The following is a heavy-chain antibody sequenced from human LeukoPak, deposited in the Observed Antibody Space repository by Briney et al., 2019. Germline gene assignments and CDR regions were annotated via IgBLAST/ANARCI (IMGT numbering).Heavy chain of an antibody. D-gene: IGHD3-10*01. J-gene: IGHJ6*02. CDR1: GFTFSSYA. CDR2: ISYDGSNK. CDR3: ARVGSAMVRGSLYYYYYGMDV. Sequence: GRSLRLSCAASGFTFSSYAMHWVRQAPGKGLEWVAAISYDGSNKYYADSVKGRFTISRGNSKNTLYLQMNSLRAEDTAVYYCARVGSAMVRGSLYYYYYGMDVWGQGTTVTVSS. V-gene: IGHV3-30-3*01.